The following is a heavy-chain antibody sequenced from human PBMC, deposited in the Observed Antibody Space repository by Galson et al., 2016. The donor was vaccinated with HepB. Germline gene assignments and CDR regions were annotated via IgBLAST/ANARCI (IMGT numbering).Heavy chain of an antibody. J-gene: IGHJ4*02. CDR1: GGSASRRPYY. Sequence: SETLSLTCTFSGGSASRRPYYWGWIRQPPGKGLEWIGIIYYNGSPYYNLSLKSRVTMSVDASKNHVSLGLSSVTAADTAVYYCATTEMWSSSSHFDYWGQGTLVTVSS. V-gene: IGHV4-39*07. CDR2: IYYNGSP. CDR3: ATTEMWSSSSHFDY. D-gene: IGHD6-6*01.